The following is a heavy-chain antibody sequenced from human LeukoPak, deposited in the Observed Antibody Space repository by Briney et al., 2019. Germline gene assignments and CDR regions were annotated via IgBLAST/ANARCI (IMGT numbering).Heavy chain of an antibody. Sequence: SVKASCKASGGTFSSYAISWVRQAPGQGLEWMGRIIPIFGTANYAQKFQGRVTITTDESTSTAYMELSSLRSEDTAVYYCARGPRPTVRGMENWFDPWGRGTLVTVSS. CDR2: IIPIFGTA. D-gene: IGHD4-11*01. J-gene: IGHJ5*02. V-gene: IGHV1-69*05. CDR1: GGTFSSYA. CDR3: ARGPRPTVRGMENWFDP.